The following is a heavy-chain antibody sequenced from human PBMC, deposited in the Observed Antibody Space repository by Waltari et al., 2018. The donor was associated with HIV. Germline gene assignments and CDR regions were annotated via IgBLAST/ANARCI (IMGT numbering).Heavy chain of an antibody. CDR2: INSANGDT. CDR1: GYSFTNFA. V-gene: IGHV1-3*01. Sequence: QVQLMQSGAEVKKPGASVTVSCKASGYSFTNFAIHWMRQAPGQSFEWMGWINSANGDTRYSPAFQGRITITRDTYATTAYMDLSRLTSQDTAVYFCARLVFPAHYDSWGQGSLVTVSS. J-gene: IGHJ4*02. D-gene: IGHD2-8*01. CDR3: ARLVFPAHYDS.